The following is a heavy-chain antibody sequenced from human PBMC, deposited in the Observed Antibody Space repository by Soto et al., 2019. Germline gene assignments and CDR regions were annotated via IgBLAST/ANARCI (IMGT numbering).Heavy chain of an antibody. Sequence: EVQLVESGGGLVQPGGSLRLSCAASGFTFSTYWMHWVRQAPEKGLLWVSHINGDGSYTDFADSVKGRFTISRDNAKNTVYLQMQSLRVEDTAVYFCVRTWHGFDLWGPGTMVTVSS. V-gene: IGHV3-74*01. J-gene: IGHJ3*01. CDR3: VRTWHGFDL. CDR1: GFTFSTYW. CDR2: INGDGSYT.